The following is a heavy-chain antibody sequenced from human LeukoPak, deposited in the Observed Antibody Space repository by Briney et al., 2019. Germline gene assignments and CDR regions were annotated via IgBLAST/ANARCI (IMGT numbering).Heavy chain of an antibody. J-gene: IGHJ4*02. Sequence: SETLSLTCTVSGRPINLCYGRWLRQPPGKGLEWTGYIYYSGSTNYNPSLKSRVTISVNTSKNQFSLKLSSVTAADTAVYYCARSVVGLVSDYWGQGTLVTVSS. CDR1: GRPINLCY. D-gene: IGHD2-15*01. V-gene: IGHV4-59*01. CDR3: ARSVVGLVSDY. CDR2: IYYSGST.